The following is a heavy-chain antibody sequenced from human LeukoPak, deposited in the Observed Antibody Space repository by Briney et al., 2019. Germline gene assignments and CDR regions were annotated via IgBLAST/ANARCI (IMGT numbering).Heavy chain of an antibody. J-gene: IGHJ6*03. Sequence: PGGSLRLSCAASGFTFDDYAMHWVRQAPGKGLEWVSGISWNSGSIGYTDSVKGRFTISRDNAKNSLYLQMNSLRAEDTALYYCAKSPNSFDFYYYMDVWGKGTTVTVSS. CDR1: GFTFDDYA. V-gene: IGHV3-9*01. CDR2: ISWNSGSI. D-gene: IGHD2/OR15-2a*01. CDR3: AKSPNSFDFYYYMDV.